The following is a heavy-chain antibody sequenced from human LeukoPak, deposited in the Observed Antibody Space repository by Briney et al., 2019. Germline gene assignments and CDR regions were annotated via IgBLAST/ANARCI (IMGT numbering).Heavy chain of an antibody. Sequence: PSETLSLTCTVSGGAISSYYWSWIRQPPGKGLEWIGDIYYSGSTNYNPSLKSRVTISVDTSDNQFSLKLSSVTAADTAVYYCARAVRITIFGVVIKDPYYFDYWGQGTLVTVSA. V-gene: IGHV4-59*01. D-gene: IGHD3-3*01. CDR3: ARAVRITIFGVVIKDPYYFDY. CDR2: IYYSGST. J-gene: IGHJ4*02. CDR1: GGAISSYY.